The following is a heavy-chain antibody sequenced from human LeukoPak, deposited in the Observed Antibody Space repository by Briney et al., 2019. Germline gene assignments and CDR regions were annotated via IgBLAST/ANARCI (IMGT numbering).Heavy chain of an antibody. J-gene: IGHJ4*02. CDR3: ARDRGRRYYFDY. V-gene: IGHV3-48*04. D-gene: IGHD5-24*01. CDR2: ISASGGST. CDR1: GFTFSTYN. Sequence: GGSLRLSCEASGFTFSTYNMNWVRQAPGKRLEWVSDISASGGSTYYADSVKGRFTISRDNAKNSLYLQMNSLRAEDTAVYYCARDRGRRYYFDYWGQGTLVTVSS.